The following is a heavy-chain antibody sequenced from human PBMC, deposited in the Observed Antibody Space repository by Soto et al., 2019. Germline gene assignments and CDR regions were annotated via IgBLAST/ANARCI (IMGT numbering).Heavy chain of an antibody. CDR2: ISSSSSYI. V-gene: IGHV3-21*01. D-gene: IGHD5-12*01. Sequence: EVQLVESGGGLVKPGGSLRLSCAASGFTFSSYSMNWVRQAPGKGLEWVSSISSSSSYIYYADSVKGRFTISRDNAKNSLYLQMNSLRAEDTAMYYCARDGLGYSGYEPDYYYGMDVWGQGTTVTVSS. CDR3: ARDGLGYSGYEPDYYYGMDV. J-gene: IGHJ6*02. CDR1: GFTFSSYS.